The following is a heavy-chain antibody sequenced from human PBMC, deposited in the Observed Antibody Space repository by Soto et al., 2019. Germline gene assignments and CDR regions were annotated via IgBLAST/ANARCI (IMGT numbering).Heavy chain of an antibody. V-gene: IGHV1-69*13. CDR3: ARGRVRGIAYGMAV. CDR1: GGTFSSYA. CDR2: IIPIFGTA. D-gene: IGHD6-13*01. J-gene: IGHJ6*02. Sequence: ASVKVSCKASGGTFSSYAISWVRQAPGQGLEWMGGIIPIFGTANYAQKFQGRVTITADESTSTAYMELSSLRSEDTAVYYCARGRVRGIAYGMAVWGQGTRVTFSS.